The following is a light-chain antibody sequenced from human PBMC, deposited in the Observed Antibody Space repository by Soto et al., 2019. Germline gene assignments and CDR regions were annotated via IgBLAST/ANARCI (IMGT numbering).Light chain of an antibody. V-gene: IGKV3-11*01. CDR2: DAS. CDR1: ESVSRY. Sequence: DIVLTQSPATLSSSLGNRATLSCRASESVSRYLAWYQQKPGQAPRLLIYDASNRATGIPARFSGSGSGTDFTLTITSLEPEDFAVYYCQQRSNWPSTFGGGTKVEIK. CDR3: QQRSNWPST. J-gene: IGKJ4*01.